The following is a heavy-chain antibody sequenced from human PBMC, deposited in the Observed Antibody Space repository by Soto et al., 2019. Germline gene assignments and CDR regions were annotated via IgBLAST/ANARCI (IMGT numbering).Heavy chain of an antibody. CDR2: IYYSGST. D-gene: IGHD2-2*01. V-gene: IGHV4-31*03. CDR1: GGSISSGGYY. J-gene: IGHJ6*02. Sequence: QVQLQESGPGLVKPSQTLSLTCTVSGGSISSGGYYWSWIRQHPGKGLEWIGYIYYSGSTYYNPSLKGRVTISVDTSKNQFSLKLSSVTAADTAVYYCARDRWYCSSTSCSDYYYGMDVWGQGTTVTVSS. CDR3: ARDRWYCSSTSCSDYYYGMDV.